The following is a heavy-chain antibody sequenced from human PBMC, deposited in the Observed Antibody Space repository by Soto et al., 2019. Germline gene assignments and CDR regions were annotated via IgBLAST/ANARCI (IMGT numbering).Heavy chain of an antibody. Sequence: ASVKVSCKAPRDTFTSYYINWVRQAPGQGLEWMGCISPHDGNTTYAQKLQGRLTLTTDTSTNTAYMELRSLRPDDTAVYYCARDKPATGATDSWGQGTLVTVSS. CDR1: RDTFTSYY. J-gene: IGHJ4*02. CDR3: ARDKPATGATDS. D-gene: IGHD1-26*01. CDR2: ISPHDGNT. V-gene: IGHV1-18*04.